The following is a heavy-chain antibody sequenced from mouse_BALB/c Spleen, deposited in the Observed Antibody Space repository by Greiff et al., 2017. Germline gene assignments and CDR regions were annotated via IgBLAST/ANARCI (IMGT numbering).Heavy chain of an antibody. Sequence: VQVVESGAELAKPGASVKMSCKASGYTFTSYWMHWVKQRPGQGLEWIGYINPSTGYTEYNQKFKDKATLTADKSSSTAYMQLSSLTSEDSAVYYCAARAMITTAWFAYWGQGTLVTVSA. J-gene: IGHJ3*01. V-gene: IGHV1-7*01. CDR3: AARAMITTAWFAY. CDR1: GYTFTSYW. CDR2: INPSTGYT. D-gene: IGHD2-4*01.